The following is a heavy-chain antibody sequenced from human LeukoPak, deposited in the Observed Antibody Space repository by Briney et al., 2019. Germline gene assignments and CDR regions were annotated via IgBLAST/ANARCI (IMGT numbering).Heavy chain of an antibody. Sequence: GGSLRLSCVASGFTFSSYWMHWVRQDPRKGLVWVSRINGDGRNINYADSVRGRFTISRDNAKNTLFLQMNTLRVEDTAVYYCTRDLMDYDVSTGLHHYYMDVWGQGTTVTVSS. D-gene: IGHD3-9*01. CDR3: TRDLMDYDVSTGLHHYYMDV. CDR1: GFTFSSYW. J-gene: IGHJ6*02. V-gene: IGHV3-74*01. CDR2: INGDGRNI.